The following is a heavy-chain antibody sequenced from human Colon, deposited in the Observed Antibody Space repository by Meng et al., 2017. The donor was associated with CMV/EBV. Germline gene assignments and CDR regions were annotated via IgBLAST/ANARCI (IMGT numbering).Heavy chain of an antibody. J-gene: IGHJ5*02. CDR1: GFTFSSYW. CDR2: IKQDGSEK. D-gene: IGHD6-13*01. V-gene: IGHV3-7*01. Sequence: GGSLRLSCAASGFTFSSYWMSWVRQAPGKGREWVANIKQDGSEKYYVDSVKGRFTISRDNAKNSLYLQMNSLRAEDTAVYYCARRLAAAGTSWFDPWGQGTLVTVSS. CDR3: ARRLAAAGTSWFDP.